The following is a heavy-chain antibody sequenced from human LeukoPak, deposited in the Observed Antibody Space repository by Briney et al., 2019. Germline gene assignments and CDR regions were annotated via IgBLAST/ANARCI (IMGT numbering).Heavy chain of an antibody. J-gene: IGHJ5*02. CDR3: ARRGYCSSTSCYEYWFDP. V-gene: IGHV4-39*01. CDR2: IYYSGST. Sequence: SETLSLTCTVSGGSISSSSYYWGWIRQPPGKGLEWIGIIYYSGSTYYNPSLKSRLTISVDTSKNQLSLKLSSVTATDTAVYYCARRGYCSSTSCYEYWFDPWGQGTLVTVSS. D-gene: IGHD2-2*01. CDR1: GGSISSSSYY.